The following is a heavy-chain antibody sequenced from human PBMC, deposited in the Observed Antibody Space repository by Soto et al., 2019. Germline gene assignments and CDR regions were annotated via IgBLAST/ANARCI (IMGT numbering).Heavy chain of an antibody. CDR2: IKSKIDGGTS. Sequence: EVQLVESGGGLVKPGGSLRLSCGASGFTFSHAWMNWVRQAPGKGPEWVGRIKSKIDGGTSDYAAPVKGRFSISRDDSKDTLFLQMSSLKTVDTALYFCASMGHCSNGVCSYYYYGMDVWGLGTTVTVSS. CDR3: ASMGHCSNGVCSYYYYGMDV. D-gene: IGHD2-8*01. CDR1: GFTFSHAW. V-gene: IGHV3-15*07. J-gene: IGHJ6*02.